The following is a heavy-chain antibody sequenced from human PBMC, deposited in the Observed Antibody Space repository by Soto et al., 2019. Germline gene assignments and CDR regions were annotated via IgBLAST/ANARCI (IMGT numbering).Heavy chain of an antibody. CDR1: GGTFSSFINYL. J-gene: IGHJ4*02. D-gene: IGHD3-3*01. Sequence: APVKASCKASGGTFSSFINYLINWARQALGQGLEWMGGIVPNVGTVNYAQKFRGKVTITADKTTGTAYMELSSLRSEDTALYCCARRDTSGFLRYFDNWGQGTHVTVSS. CDR3: ARRDTSGFLRYFDN. V-gene: IGHV1-69*06. CDR2: IVPNVGTV.